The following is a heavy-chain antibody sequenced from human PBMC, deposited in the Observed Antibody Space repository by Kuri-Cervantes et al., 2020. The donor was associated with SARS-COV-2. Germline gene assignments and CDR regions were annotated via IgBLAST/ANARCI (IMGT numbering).Heavy chain of an antibody. CDR3: AKPGSVRGIIREDHYGLDV. V-gene: IGHV3-30*04. CDR2: ISYDGRNT. D-gene: IGHD3-10*01. CDR1: GFIFSDYA. J-gene: IGHJ6*02. Sequence: GESLKISCEASGFIFSDYAIDWVRQAPGKGLEWVAIISYDGRNTKFADSVKGRFTVSRDNSKNTLYLQMNSLRLEDTGVYFCAKPGSVRGIIREDHYGLDVWGQGTTVTVSS.